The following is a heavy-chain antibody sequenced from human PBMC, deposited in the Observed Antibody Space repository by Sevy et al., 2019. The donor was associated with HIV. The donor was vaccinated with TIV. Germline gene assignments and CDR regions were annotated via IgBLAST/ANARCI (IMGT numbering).Heavy chain of an antibody. Sequence: GGCLRLSCAASGFSFNSYGMHWVRQAPGKGLEWVAFIRHDGSTKYYVDSAKGRFTISRDNSKNTLYLQMNSLRAEDTAVYYCAKGLGMVQGALLSDDIWGQGTMVTVSS. CDR3: AKGLGMVQGALLSDDI. CDR1: GFSFNSYG. J-gene: IGHJ3*02. V-gene: IGHV3-30*02. D-gene: IGHD3-10*01. CDR2: IRHDGSTK.